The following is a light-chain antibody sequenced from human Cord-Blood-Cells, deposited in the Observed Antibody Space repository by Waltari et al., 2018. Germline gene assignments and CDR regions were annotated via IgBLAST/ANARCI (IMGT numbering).Light chain of an antibody. Sequence: IVMTQSPATLSVYPGERATLSCRASQSVSRNLAWYQQTPGQAPRLLIYGASTRATGIPARFSGSGSGTEFTLTISSLQSEDFAVYYCQQYNNWLTFGGGTKVEIK. CDR2: GAS. CDR3: QQYNNWLT. CDR1: QSVSRN. V-gene: IGKV3-15*01. J-gene: IGKJ4*01.